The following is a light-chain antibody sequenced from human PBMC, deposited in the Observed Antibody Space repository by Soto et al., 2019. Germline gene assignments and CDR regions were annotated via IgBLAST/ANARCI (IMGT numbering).Light chain of an antibody. J-gene: IGLJ3*02. Sequence: QPVLTQAPSASGTPGQRVTISCSGSSSNIGVNYVYWYQQVPGTAPKLLVFDDNQLPSGGPDRFSDSKSGTSAFLAISGLRSEDEADYYCAAWDNSLSGRVFGGGTKLTVL. CDR2: DDN. CDR3: AAWDNSLSGRV. CDR1: SSNIGVNY. V-gene: IGLV1-47*02.